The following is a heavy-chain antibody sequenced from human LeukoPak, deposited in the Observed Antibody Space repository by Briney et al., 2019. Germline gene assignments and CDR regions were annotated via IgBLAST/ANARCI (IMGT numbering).Heavy chain of an antibody. CDR3: AKGGGDLSYYDFWSGYYTGIYFDY. J-gene: IGHJ4*02. Sequence: GGSLRLSCAASGFTFSSYAMSWVRQAPGKGLEWVSAISGSGGSTYYADSVKGRFTISRDNSKNTLYLQMNSLRAEDTAVYYCAKGGGDLSYYDFWSGYYTGIYFDYWGQGTLVTVSS. V-gene: IGHV3-23*01. D-gene: IGHD3-3*01. CDR1: GFTFSSYA. CDR2: ISGSGGST.